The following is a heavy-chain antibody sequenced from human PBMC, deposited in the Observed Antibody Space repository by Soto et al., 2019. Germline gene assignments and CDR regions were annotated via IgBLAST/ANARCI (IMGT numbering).Heavy chain of an antibody. J-gene: IGHJ5*02. D-gene: IGHD4-17*01. CDR3: AKRIGDYGDFHRNWFDP. CDR1: GFTFSSYA. V-gene: IGHV3-23*01. CDR2: ISGSGGST. Sequence: EVQLLESGGGLVQPGGSLRLSCAASGFTFSSYAMSWVRQAPGKGLEWVSAISGSGGSTYYADSVKGRFTISRDNSKNTLYLQMNILRAEDTAVYYCAKRIGDYGDFHRNWFDPWGQGTLVTVSS.